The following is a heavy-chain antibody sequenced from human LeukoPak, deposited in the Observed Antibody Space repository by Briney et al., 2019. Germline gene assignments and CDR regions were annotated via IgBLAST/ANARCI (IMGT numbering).Heavy chain of an antibody. V-gene: IGHV4-59*01. J-gene: IGHJ5*02. D-gene: IGHD3-3*01. CDR1: GGSISSYY. CDR2: IYYSGST. Sequence: SETLSLTCTVSGGSISSYYWSWIRQPPGKGLEWIGYIYYSGSTNYNPSLKSRVTISVDTSKNQFSLKLSSVTAADTAVYYRASSNYDFWSGYYQANNWFDPWGQGTLVTVSS. CDR3: ASSNYDFWSGYYQANNWFDP.